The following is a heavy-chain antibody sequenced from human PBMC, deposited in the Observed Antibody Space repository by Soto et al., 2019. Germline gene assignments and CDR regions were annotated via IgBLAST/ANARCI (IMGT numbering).Heavy chain of an antibody. J-gene: IGHJ4*02. CDR1: RFTFSSYA. V-gene: IGHV3-23*01. CDR3: TLYCSGVTCSGH. Sequence: EVQLLESGGGLVQPGGSLRLSCAASRFTFSSYAMTWVRQAPGKGLDWVAAISDSGGSTYYADSVKGRFTISRDNSKNTVYLQMSSLRAEDTAVYYCTLYCSGVTCSGHWGQGTLFTVSS. CDR2: ISDSGGST. D-gene: IGHD2-15*01.